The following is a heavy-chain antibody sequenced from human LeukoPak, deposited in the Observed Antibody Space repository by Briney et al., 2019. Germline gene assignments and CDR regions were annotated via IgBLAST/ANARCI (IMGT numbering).Heavy chain of an antibody. D-gene: IGHD2-15*01. Sequence: PGGSLRLSCAASGFTFSSYWMSWVRQAPGKGLEWVANIKQDGSEKYYVDSVKGRFTISRDNSKNTLYLQMNSLRAEDTAVYYCAKDLGYCTSSRCSVAFDIWGQGTMVTVSS. J-gene: IGHJ3*02. V-gene: IGHV3-7*01. CDR2: IKQDGSEK. CDR3: AKDLGYCTSSRCSVAFDI. CDR1: GFTFSSYW.